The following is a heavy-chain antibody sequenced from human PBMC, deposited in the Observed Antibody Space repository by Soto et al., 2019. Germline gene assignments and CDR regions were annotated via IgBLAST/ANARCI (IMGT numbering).Heavy chain of an antibody. D-gene: IGHD1-1*01. V-gene: IGHV4-34*01. J-gene: IGHJ6*02. CDR1: GGSFSGYY. CDR2: INHSGST. Sequence: PSETLSLTCAVYGGSFSGYYWSWIRQPPGKGLEWIGEINHSGSTNYNPSLKSRVTISVDTSKNQFSLKLSSVTAADTAVYYCARVRNYYYGMDVWGQGTTVT. CDR3: ARVRNYYYGMDV.